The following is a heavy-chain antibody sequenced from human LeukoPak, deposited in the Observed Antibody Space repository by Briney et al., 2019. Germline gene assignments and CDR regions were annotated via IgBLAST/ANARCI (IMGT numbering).Heavy chain of an antibody. J-gene: IGHJ5*02. V-gene: IGHV1-3*01. CDR2: INAGNGNT. D-gene: IGHD2-2*01. Sequence: ASVKVSCKASGYTFTSYAMHWVRQAPGQRLEWMRWINAGNGNTKYSQKFQGRVTITRDTSASTAYMELSSLRSEDTAVYYCARFANIVVVPAAVNWFDPWGQGTLVTVSS. CDR1: GYTFTSYA. CDR3: ARFANIVVVPAAVNWFDP.